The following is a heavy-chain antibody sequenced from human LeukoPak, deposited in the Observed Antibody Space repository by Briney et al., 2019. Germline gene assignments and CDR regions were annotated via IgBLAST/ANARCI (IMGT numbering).Heavy chain of an antibody. CDR3: AREVWFGELLSHYYYYGMDV. D-gene: IGHD3-10*01. J-gene: IGHJ6*02. CDR2: ISAYNGNT. Sequence: ASVKVSCKASGYTFTSYGISWVRQAPGQGLEWMGWISAYNGNTNYAQKLQGRVTMTTDTSTGTAYMELRSLRSDDTAVYYCAREVWFGELLSHYYYYGMDVWGQGTTVTVSS. V-gene: IGHV1-18*01. CDR1: GYTFTSYG.